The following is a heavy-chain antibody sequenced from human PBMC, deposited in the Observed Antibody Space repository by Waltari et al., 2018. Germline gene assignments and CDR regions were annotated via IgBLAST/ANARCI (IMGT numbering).Heavy chain of an antibody. CDR1: GGSISSHY. J-gene: IGHJ3*02. V-gene: IGHV4-59*11. CDR3: ARGGSGSYSGHAFDI. D-gene: IGHD1-26*01. CDR2: IYYSGST. Sequence: QVQLQESGPGLVKPSETLSLTCTVSGGSISSHYWSWIRQPPGKGLEWIGYIYYSGSTNYNPSLKSRVTISVDTSKNQFSLKLSSVTAADTAVYYCARGGSGSYSGHAFDIWGQGTMVTVSS.